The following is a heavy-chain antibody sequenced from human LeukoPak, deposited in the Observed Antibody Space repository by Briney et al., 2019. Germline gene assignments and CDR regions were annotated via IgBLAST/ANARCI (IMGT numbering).Heavy chain of an antibody. J-gene: IGHJ4*02. CDR1: GGSISSYY. CDR2: IYYSGST. CDR3: ARDRGQYYFDY. V-gene: IGHV4-59*01. Sequence: SETLSLTCTVSGGSISSYYWSWIRQPPGKGLEWIGYIYYSGSTNYNPSLKSRVTISVDTSKNQFSLKLSSVTAADTAVHYCARDRGQYYFDYWGQGTLVTVSS.